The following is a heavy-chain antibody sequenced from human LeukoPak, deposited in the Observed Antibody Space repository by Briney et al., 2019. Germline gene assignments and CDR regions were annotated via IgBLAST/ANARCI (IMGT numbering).Heavy chain of an antibody. CDR3: ARLSGAPVRHPIYHFDY. D-gene: IGHD2-2*02. CDR2: IYHSGST. J-gene: IGHJ4*02. Sequence: SETLSLTCAASGYSIGNDYYWGWVRQPPGKGLEWIGNIYHSGSTYKNPSLKSRLTMSLDTSKNQFSLKLISVTAADTAMYYCARLSGAPVRHPIYHFDYWGQGTLVTVSS. CDR1: GYSIGNDYY. V-gene: IGHV4-38-2*01.